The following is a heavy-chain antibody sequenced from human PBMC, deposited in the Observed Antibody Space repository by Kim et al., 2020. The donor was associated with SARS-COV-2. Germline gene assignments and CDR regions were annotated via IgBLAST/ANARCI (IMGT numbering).Heavy chain of an antibody. Sequence: GYAQKFQGRVTMTRNTSISTAYMELSSLRSEDTAVYYCARGLVAFDAFDIWGQGTMVTVSS. V-gene: IGHV1-8*01. J-gene: IGHJ3*02. CDR3: ARGLVAFDAFDI.